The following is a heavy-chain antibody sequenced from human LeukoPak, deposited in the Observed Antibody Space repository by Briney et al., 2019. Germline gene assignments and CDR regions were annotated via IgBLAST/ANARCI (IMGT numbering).Heavy chain of an antibody. CDR2: INSDGSRT. Sequence: GGSLRLSCEASGFTFSSYWMHWVRQAPGKGLVWVSRINSDGSRTNYADSVKGRLTISRDNAKNTLYLLMNSLRADDTAVYYCAGGFGFDYWGHGTLVTVSS. CDR3: AGGFGFDY. J-gene: IGHJ4*01. CDR1: GFTFSSYW. V-gene: IGHV3-74*01. D-gene: IGHD3-10*01.